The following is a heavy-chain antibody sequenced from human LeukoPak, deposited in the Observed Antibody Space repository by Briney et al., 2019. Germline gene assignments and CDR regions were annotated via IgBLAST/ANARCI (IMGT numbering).Heavy chain of an antibody. CDR3: AREISPADSSSAFDS. CDR1: GGSFSGYY. CDR2: INHSGRT. V-gene: IGHV4-34*01. D-gene: IGHD6-6*01. Sequence: SETLSLTCAVYGGSFSGYYWSWIRQPPGKGLELIGEINHSGRTNYNPSLKSRVTISVDTSKNQFYVKLNSVTAADTAVYYCAREISPADSSSAFDSWGQGTLVTVSS. J-gene: IGHJ4*02.